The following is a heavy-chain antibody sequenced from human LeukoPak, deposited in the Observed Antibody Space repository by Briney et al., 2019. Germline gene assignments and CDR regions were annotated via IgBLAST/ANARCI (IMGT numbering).Heavy chain of an antibody. CDR1: GYTFTSHG. J-gene: IGHJ6*02. D-gene: IGHD3-22*01. CDR3: ARGYYDSSGPSWANYYYYGMDV. Sequence: ASVNVSCKASGYTFTSHGISWVRQAPGQGLEWMGWISAYNGNTNYAQKLQGRVTMTTDTSTSTAYMELRSLRSDDTAVYYCARGYYDSSGPSWANYYYYGMDVWGQGTTVTVSS. CDR2: ISAYNGNT. V-gene: IGHV1-18*01.